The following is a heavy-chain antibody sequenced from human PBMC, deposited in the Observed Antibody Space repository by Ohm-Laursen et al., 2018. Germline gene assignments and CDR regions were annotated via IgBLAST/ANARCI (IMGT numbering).Heavy chain of an antibody. CDR1: GFTFSDYY. V-gene: IGHV3-11*04. CDR3: ARYPEWLPLYGMDV. D-gene: IGHD3-3*01. Sequence: SLRLSCAASGFTFSDYYMSWIRQAPGKGLEWVSYISSRGSTIYYADSVKGRFTISRDNAKNSLYLQMNSLRAEDTAVYYCARYPEWLPLYGMDVWGQGTTVTVSS. CDR2: ISSRGSTI. J-gene: IGHJ6*02.